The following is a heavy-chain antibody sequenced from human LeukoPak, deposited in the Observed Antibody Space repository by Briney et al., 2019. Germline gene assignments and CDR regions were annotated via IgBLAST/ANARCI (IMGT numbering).Heavy chain of an antibody. Sequence: KPSETLSLTCAVSGYSISSGYYWGWIRPPPGKGLEWIGSIYHSGSTYYNPSLKSRVTISVDTSKNQFSLKLSSVTAADTAVYYCARHYQLGAFDIWGQGTMVTVSS. D-gene: IGHD3-16*01. J-gene: IGHJ3*02. CDR2: IYHSGST. CDR1: GYSISSGYY. V-gene: IGHV4-38-2*01. CDR3: ARHYQLGAFDI.